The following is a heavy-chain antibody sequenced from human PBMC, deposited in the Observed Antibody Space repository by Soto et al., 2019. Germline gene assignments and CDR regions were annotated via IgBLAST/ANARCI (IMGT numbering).Heavy chain of an antibody. CDR3: ARIRGYWYGLDV. V-gene: IGHV3-23*01. CDR2: ITGTGGNT. J-gene: IGHJ6*02. Sequence: EVQLLESGGGLVQPGGSLRLSCAASGFPLSTYGMTWVRQAPGKGLEWVSAITGTGGNTYYVDSVKGRFTSSRDNSKNMLYLQENSRRVEDTAVYYFARIRGYWYGLDVWGQGTTLTVSS. CDR1: GFPLSTYG.